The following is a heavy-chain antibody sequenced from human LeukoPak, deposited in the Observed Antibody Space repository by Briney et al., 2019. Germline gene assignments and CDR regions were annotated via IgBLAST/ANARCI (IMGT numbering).Heavy chain of an antibody. CDR3: ARQIAAAVYGANWFDP. J-gene: IGHJ5*02. CDR1: DGSISSGGYY. D-gene: IGHD6-13*01. V-gene: IGHV4-30-2*01. CDR2: IYHSGST. Sequence: SETLSLTCTVSDGSISSGGYYWSWIRQPPGKGLEWIGYIYHSGSTYYNPSLKSRVTISVDRSKNQFSLKLSSVTAADTAVYYYARQIAAAVYGANWFDPWGQGTLVTVSS.